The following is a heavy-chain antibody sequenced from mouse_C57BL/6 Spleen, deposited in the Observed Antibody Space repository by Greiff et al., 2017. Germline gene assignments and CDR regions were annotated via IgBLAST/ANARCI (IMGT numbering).Heavy chain of an antibody. Sequence: QVQLQQSGAELVRPGTSVKVSCKASGYAFTNYLIEWVKQRPGQGLEWIGVINPGSGGTNYNEKFKGKATLTADKSSRTAYMQLSSLTSEDSAVYFCARAYDGYQYYFDYWGQGTTLTVSS. CDR3: ARAYDGYQYYFDY. CDR2: INPGSGGT. V-gene: IGHV1-54*01. CDR1: GYAFTNYL. J-gene: IGHJ2*01. D-gene: IGHD2-3*01.